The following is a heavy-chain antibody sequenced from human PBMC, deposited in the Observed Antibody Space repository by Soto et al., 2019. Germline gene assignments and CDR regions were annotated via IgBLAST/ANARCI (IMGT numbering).Heavy chain of an antibody. J-gene: IGHJ4*02. CDR2: ISGSGGTT. CDR3: AREANFQIFDY. V-gene: IGHV3-23*01. CDR1: GFTFSNYA. Sequence: GGSLRLSCAASGFTFSNYAVSWVRQAPGKGLEWVSSISGSGGTTYNTDCVKGRFTISRDNSKNTLSLQMNSLRADDTAVYYCAREANFQIFDYWGQGTLVTVSS. D-gene: IGHD1-7*01.